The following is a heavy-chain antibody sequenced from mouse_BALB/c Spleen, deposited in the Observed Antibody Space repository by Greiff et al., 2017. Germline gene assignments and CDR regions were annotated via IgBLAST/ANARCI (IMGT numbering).Heavy chain of an antibody. CDR2: INPGSGGT. CDR3: ARLDGYDDAMDY. CDR1: GYAFTNYL. V-gene: IGHV1-54*01. J-gene: IGHJ4*01. Sequence: QVQLQQSGAELVRPGTSVKVSCKASGYAFTNYLIEWVKQRPGQGLEWIGVINPGSGGTNYNEKFKGKATLTADKSSSTAYMQLSSLTSDDSAVYFCARLDGYDDAMDYWGQGTSVTVSS. D-gene: IGHD2-2*01.